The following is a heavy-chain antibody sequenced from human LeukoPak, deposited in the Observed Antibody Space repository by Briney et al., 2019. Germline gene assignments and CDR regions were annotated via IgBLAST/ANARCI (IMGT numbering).Heavy chain of an antibody. CDR2: IRYDGSNK. CDR3: AKDKIFQGIAAAGPFDY. Sequence: PGGSLRLSCAASGFTFSSYGMHWARQAPGKGLEWVAFIRYDGSNKYYADSVKGRFTISRDNSKNTLYLQMNSLRAEDTAVYYCAKDKIFQGIAAAGPFDYWGQGTLVTVSS. V-gene: IGHV3-30*02. CDR1: GFTFSSYG. D-gene: IGHD6-13*01. J-gene: IGHJ4*02.